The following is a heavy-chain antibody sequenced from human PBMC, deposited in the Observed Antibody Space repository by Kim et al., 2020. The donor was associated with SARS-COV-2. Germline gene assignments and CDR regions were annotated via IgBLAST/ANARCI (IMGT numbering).Heavy chain of an antibody. CDR3: AKDYCGGGNCYYVFDI. Sequence: GGSLRLSCEVSGFTLSSYAMSWVRQAPGKGLEWVSVVYSGDGSSTSYADSVKGRFTISRDKSKNTLYLQMNSLRAEDTAVYYCAKDYCGGGNCYYVFDIWGQGTMVTVSS. CDR1: GFTLSSYA. V-gene: IGHV3-23*03. CDR2: VYSGDGSST. D-gene: IGHD2-15*01. J-gene: IGHJ3*02.